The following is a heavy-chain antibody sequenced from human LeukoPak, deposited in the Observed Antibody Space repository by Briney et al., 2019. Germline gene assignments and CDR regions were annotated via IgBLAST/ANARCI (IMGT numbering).Heavy chain of an antibody. CDR2: ISWNSGSI. CDR3: AKGGAGTGFYYFDY. V-gene: IGHV3-9*01. CDR1: GFTFDDYA. D-gene: IGHD6-19*01. Sequence: GGSLRLSCAASGFTFDDYAMPWVRQAPGKGLEWVSGISWNSGSIGYADSVKGRFTISRDNAKNSLYLQMNSLRAEDTALYYCAKGGAGTGFYYFDYWGQGTLVTVSS. J-gene: IGHJ4*02.